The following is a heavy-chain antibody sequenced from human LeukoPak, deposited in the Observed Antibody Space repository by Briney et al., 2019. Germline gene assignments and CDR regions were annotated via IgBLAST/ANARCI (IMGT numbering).Heavy chain of an antibody. CDR1: GFSFSSYW. CDR3: ARARPLPIVVPAARPPDY. V-gene: IGHV3-74*01. J-gene: IGHJ4*02. CDR2: LSPDGSNS. D-gene: IGHD2-2*01. Sequence: QPGGFLRLSCAASGFSFSSYWMHWVRQAPGKGLVWVSRLSPDGSNSFYADSVKGRFTVSRDNAKNTLYLQMNSLRAEDTAVYYCARARPLPIVVPAARPPDYWGQGTLVTVSS.